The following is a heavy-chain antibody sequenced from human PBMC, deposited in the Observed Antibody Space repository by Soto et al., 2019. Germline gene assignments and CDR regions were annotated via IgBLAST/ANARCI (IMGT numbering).Heavy chain of an antibody. V-gene: IGHV3-74*01. J-gene: IGHJ4*02. CDR2: IYTDGSRA. D-gene: IGHD1-7*01. CDR1: GFTFSSHW. CDR3: ARGAQNYYYFDY. Sequence: EVQLVESGGGLVQPGGSLRLSCEASGFTFSSHWMHWVRQAPGKGLVWVSRIYTDGSRADYADSVKGRFTISRDNAKNTVYLQVNSLGAEYTAVYYCARGAQNYYYFDYWGQGTLVTVSS.